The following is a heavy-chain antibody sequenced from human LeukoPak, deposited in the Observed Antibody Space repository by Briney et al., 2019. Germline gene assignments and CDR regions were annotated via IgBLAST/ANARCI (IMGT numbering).Heavy chain of an antibody. CDR3: ARYGNGAWLAHYSFDI. CDR2: IKQDGSEK. CDR1: GFTLSNYW. Sequence: GGSLRLACAASGFTLSNYWMSWVSQAPGKGLERVSNIKQDGSEKYYVDSVKGRFAISRDNAKNSLYLQMNSLRAEDTAVYYCARYGNGAWLAHYSFDIWGQGTMVTVSS. D-gene: IGHD6-19*01. J-gene: IGHJ3*02. V-gene: IGHV3-7*01.